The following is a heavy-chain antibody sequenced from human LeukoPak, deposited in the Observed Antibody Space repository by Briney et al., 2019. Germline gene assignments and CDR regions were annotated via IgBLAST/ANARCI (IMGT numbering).Heavy chain of an antibody. V-gene: IGHV3-11*01. CDR1: GFTFSDYY. Sequence: GGSLRLSCVASGFTFSDYYMTWIRQAPGKGPEWVSYISRGGDKLYYADSVKGRFSISRDNAKNALYLQMNSLRAEDTAIYYCARDQGYTSKWSKAFDYWGQGTLVTVPS. J-gene: IGHJ4*02. D-gene: IGHD6-13*01. CDR2: ISRGGDKL. CDR3: ARDQGYTSKWSKAFDY.